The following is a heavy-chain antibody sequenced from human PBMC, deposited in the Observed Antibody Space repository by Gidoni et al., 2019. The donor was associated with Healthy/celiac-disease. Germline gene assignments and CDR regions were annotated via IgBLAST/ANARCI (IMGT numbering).Heavy chain of an antibody. CDR2: IIPILGIA. V-gene: IGHV1-69*04. CDR3: ASSADSSGYWSPMDAFDI. J-gene: IGHJ3*02. D-gene: IGHD3-22*01. Sequence: QVQLGQSGAEVKKPGSSVKVSCKASGGSFSSYAISWVRQAPGQGLEWMGRIIPILGIANYAQKFQGRVTITADKSTSTAYMELSSLRSEDTAVYYCASSADSSGYWSPMDAFDIWGQGTMVTVSS. CDR1: GGSFSSYA.